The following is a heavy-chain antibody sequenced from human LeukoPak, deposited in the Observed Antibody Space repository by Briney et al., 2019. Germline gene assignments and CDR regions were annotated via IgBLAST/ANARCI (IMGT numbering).Heavy chain of an antibody. V-gene: IGHV3-48*03. CDR3: ARGLGPDY. CDR2: ISSSAITI. D-gene: IGHD5-12*01. CDR1: GFTFSSYE. J-gene: IGHJ4*02. Sequence: GGSLRLSCAASGFTFSSYEMTWVRQAPGKGLECVSYISSSAITIYYADSVKGRFTISRDNAKNSLYLQMNSLRAEDTAVYYCARGLGPDYWGQGTLVTVSS.